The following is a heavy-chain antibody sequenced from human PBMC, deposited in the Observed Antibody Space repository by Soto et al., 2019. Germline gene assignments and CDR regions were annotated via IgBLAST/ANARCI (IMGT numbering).Heavy chain of an antibody. Sequence: GGSLRLSCAASGFTFSSYEMNWVRQAPGKGREWVSYISSSGRNIYYADSVKGRFTISTDNAKNSLYLQMNSLRAEDTAVYYCARVYAGISPFPTPAGLDFWGQGTTVTVSS. CDR3: ARVYAGISPFPTPAGLDF. CDR2: ISSSGRNI. J-gene: IGHJ6*02. D-gene: IGHD2-15*01. CDR1: GFTFSSYE. V-gene: IGHV3-48*03.